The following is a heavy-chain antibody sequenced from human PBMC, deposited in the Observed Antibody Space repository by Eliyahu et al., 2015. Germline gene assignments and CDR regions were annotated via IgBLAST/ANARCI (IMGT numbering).Heavy chain of an antibody. Sequence: QVQLVQSGAEVKKPGASVKVSXXATGYTFSSYVIHWVRQAPGQSLEWMGWINPGNGNTKYSQNFQGRVTITRDTSASTAYMELNSLRSEDTAVYYCARRVTTVPFDYWGQGTLVTVSS. D-gene: IGHD4-11*01. CDR1: GYTFSSYV. CDR2: INPGNGNT. J-gene: IGHJ4*02. V-gene: IGHV1-3*01. CDR3: ARRVTTVPFDY.